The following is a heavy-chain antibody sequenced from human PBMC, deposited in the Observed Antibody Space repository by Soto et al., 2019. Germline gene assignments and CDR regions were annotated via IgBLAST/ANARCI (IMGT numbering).Heavy chain of an antibody. CDR3: VIQRTTVITQADVYY. CDR2: VHYGGRS. V-gene: IGHV4-39*01. J-gene: IGHJ4*02. CDR1: GGSISNSDYY. D-gene: IGHD4-4*01. Sequence: SETLSLTCTVSGGSISNSDYYWGWIRQSPGKGLEWVGSVHYGGRSYSKSSVKSRITISFDTSRSQSCLNLNSVTASDTAVYNCVIQRTTVITQADVYYWGPGALVTASS.